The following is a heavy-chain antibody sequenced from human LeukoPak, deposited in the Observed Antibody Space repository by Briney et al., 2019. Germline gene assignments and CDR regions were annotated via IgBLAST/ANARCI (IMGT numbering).Heavy chain of an antibody. J-gene: IGHJ6*02. Sequence: PSETLSLTCTVSGGSISSYYWSWIRQPAGKGLEWIGRIYTSGSTNYNPSLKSRVTMSVDTSKNQFSLKLSSVTAADTAVYYCARDSDLVANYYGMDVWGQGTTVTVSS. CDR1: GGSISSYY. V-gene: IGHV4-4*07. CDR3: ARDSDLVANYYGMDV. CDR2: IYTSGST. D-gene: IGHD2-21*01.